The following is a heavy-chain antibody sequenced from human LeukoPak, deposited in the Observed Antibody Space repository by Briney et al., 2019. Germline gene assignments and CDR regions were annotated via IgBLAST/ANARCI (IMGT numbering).Heavy chain of an antibody. CDR3: VRGTGY. J-gene: IGHJ4*02. D-gene: IGHD4-17*01. V-gene: IGHV3-64D*09. CDR2: FSSNGDNT. CDR1: GFTFSTNV. Sequence: GSLRLSFSVFGFTFSTNVMHWFGRPPGRGLEYVSAFSSNGDNTSYADSVKGRITMSRDKYNNTMDLQMSCLRADDTAVYYCVRGTGYWGQGTLVTVSS.